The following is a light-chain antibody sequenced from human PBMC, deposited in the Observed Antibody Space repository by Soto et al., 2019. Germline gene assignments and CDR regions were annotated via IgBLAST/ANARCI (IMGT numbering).Light chain of an antibody. Sequence: QSVLTQPPSVSGAPGQRVTISCTGSSSNIGAGYDVHWYQQLPGTAPKLLIYGNSNRPSGVTDRFSGSKSGTSDSLAITGRQAEGHAAYYCQASDSSLSGSGVFGGGNKLTVL. J-gene: IGLJ3*02. CDR3: QASDSSLSGSGV. V-gene: IGLV1-40*01. CDR1: SSNIGAGYD. CDR2: GNS.